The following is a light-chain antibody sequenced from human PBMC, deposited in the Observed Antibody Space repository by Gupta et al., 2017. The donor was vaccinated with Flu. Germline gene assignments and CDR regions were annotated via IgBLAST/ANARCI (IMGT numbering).Light chain of an antibody. CDR1: ITDIGSSF. Sequence: QSVLTQPPSASGTPGQRVTIYCSGSITDIGSSFVYWYQQVPGMAPKLLIYNSDQRPSGVLDRFSGAKSGTSASLAISALRSEDEADYYCAAWDATLGGRVVFGGGTKLTVL. V-gene: IGLV1-47*01. J-gene: IGLJ2*01. CDR2: NSD. CDR3: AAWDATLGGRVV.